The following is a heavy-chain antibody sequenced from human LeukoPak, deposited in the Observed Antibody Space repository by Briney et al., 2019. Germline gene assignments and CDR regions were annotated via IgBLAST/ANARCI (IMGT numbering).Heavy chain of an antibody. V-gene: IGHV3-21*01. Sequence: GGSLRLSCAASGYTFSSFSINWVRQAPGKGLEWVSSVSVRSNYIYYADSVRGRFNISRDDARNSLYLQMDSLRGDDTAVYYCARLRRNSDSSGYYYYYDYWGQGTLVTVSS. CDR1: GYTFSSFS. J-gene: IGHJ4*02. CDR2: VSVRSNYI. D-gene: IGHD3-22*01. CDR3: ARLRRNSDSSGYYYYYDY.